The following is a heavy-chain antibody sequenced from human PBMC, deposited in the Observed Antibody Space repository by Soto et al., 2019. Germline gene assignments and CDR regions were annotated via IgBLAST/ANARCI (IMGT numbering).Heavy chain of an antibody. CDR2: INPSGTST. D-gene: IGHD2-21*02. J-gene: IGHJ4*02. Sequence: GASVKVSCKTSGYTFTGYYMHWVRQAPGQGLEWMGLINPSGTSTSYAQKLQGRVTMTRDTSTSTVYMELSSLTSDDTAVYYCARDWGGDYPLYYFDYWGQGTLVTVSS. CDR3: ARDWGGDYPLYYFDY. V-gene: IGHV1-46*01. CDR1: GYTFTGYY.